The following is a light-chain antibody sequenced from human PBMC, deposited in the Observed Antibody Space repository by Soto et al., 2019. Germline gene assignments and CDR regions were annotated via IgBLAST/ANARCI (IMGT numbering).Light chain of an antibody. V-gene: IGKV4-1*01. CDR2: WAS. CDR3: QQYYSTPFT. J-gene: IGKJ5*01. Sequence: DIVMTQSPDSLAVSLGEKATINCKSSQRVLYSSNKKNYLAWYQQKLGPPPKLLIYWASTRESGVPDRFSGSGSGTDFTLTISSLQAEDVAVYYCQQYYSTPFTFGQGTRLEIQ. CDR1: QRVLYSSNKKNY.